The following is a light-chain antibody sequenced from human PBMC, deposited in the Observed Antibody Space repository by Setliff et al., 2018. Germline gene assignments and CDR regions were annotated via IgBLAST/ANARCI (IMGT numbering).Light chain of an antibody. CDR3: ISYLYSQTLYV. V-gene: IGLV2-14*03. Sequence: QSVLARPASVSGSPGQTIILSCTGTGSDVGGYDYISWYQLHPGKVPKLMIYDVINRPSGVSDRFSGSKSGNTASLTVSGLQAEDEATYYCISYLYSQTLYVFGTGTKVTVL. CDR1: GSDVGGYDY. J-gene: IGLJ1*01. CDR2: DVI.